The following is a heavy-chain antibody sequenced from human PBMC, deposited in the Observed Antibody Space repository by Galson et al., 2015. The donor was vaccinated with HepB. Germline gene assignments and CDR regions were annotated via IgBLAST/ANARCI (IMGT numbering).Heavy chain of an antibody. J-gene: IGHJ4*02. Sequence: SVKVSCKASGYTFTSYYMHWVRQAPGQGLEWMGIINPSGSSTSYAQKFQGRVTMTRDTSTSTVYMELSSLRSEDTAVYYCARDTAGKYCGGDRYSPPPIGYWGQGTLVTVSS. V-gene: IGHV1-46*01. D-gene: IGHD2-21*01. CDR2: INPSGSST. CDR3: ARDTAGKYCGGDRYSPPPIGY. CDR1: GYTFTSYY.